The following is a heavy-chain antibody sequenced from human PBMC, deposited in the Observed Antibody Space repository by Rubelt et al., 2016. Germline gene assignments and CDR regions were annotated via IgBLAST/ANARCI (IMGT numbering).Heavy chain of an antibody. V-gene: IGHV3-23*01. J-gene: IGHJ4*02. CDR1: GFTFCTYA. Sequence: EVQLLESGGGLVQPGGSLRLSCAASGFTFCTYALSWVRQAPGKGLEWVSSIRRGGDTYYAASVKGRFTISRDNSKNTLYLQMNGLRAEDTAVYYCANPACTGDCLPTFDYWGQGTLVTVSS. D-gene: IGHD2-21*02. CDR3: ANPACTGDCLPTFDY. CDR2: IRRGGDT.